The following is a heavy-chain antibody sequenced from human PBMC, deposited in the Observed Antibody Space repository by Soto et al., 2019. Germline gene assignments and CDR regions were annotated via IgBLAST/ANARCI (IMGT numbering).Heavy chain of an antibody. CDR1: GFTFSSYS. Sequence: PGGSLRLSCAASGFTFSSYSMNWVRQAPGKGLEWVSSISSSSSYIYYADSVKGRFTISRDNAKNSLYLQMNSLRAEDTAVYYCARERWELQSTAFDIWGQGTMVTVSS. V-gene: IGHV3-21*01. CDR3: ARERWELQSTAFDI. CDR2: ISSSSSYI. J-gene: IGHJ3*02. D-gene: IGHD1-26*01.